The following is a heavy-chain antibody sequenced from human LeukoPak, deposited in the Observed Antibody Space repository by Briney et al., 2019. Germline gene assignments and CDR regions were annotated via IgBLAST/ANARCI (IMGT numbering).Heavy chain of an antibody. J-gene: IGHJ4*02. Sequence: GASVKVSRKASGYTLANFGITWVRQAPGQGLEWMGWISVYNGNTNYAQNLQGRVSLTTDTSTSTAYMELRSLRSDDTALYYCARTCSSSSCYMVHWGQGTLVTVSS. CDR3: ARTCSSSSCYMVH. CDR1: GYTLANFG. V-gene: IGHV1-18*01. D-gene: IGHD2-2*02. CDR2: ISVYNGNT.